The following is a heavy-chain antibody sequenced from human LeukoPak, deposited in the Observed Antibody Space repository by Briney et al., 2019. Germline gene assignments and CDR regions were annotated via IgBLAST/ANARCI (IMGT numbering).Heavy chain of an antibody. Sequence: PSETLSLTCTVSGGSISSNYWSWIRQPPGKGLEWIGYIYYSGSTNYNPSLKSRVTISVDTSKNQFSLKLSSVTAADTAVYYCARGSIIAARVFDYWGQGTLVTVSS. CDR1: GGSISSNY. V-gene: IGHV4-59*01. CDR2: IYYSGST. J-gene: IGHJ4*02. D-gene: IGHD6-6*01. CDR3: ARGSIIAARVFDY.